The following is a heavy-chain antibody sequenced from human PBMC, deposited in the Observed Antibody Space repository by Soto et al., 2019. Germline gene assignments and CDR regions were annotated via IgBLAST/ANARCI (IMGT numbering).Heavy chain of an antibody. D-gene: IGHD6-19*01. Sequence: ASVKVSCKASGYTFTSYGISWVRQAPGQGLEWMGWISAYNGNTNYAQKLQGRVTMTTDTSTSTAYMELRSLRSDDTAVYYCAGAITGSSGWQRYNWFDPWGQGTLVTVSS. CDR1: GYTFTSYG. CDR2: ISAYNGNT. V-gene: IGHV1-18*01. CDR3: AGAITGSSGWQRYNWFDP. J-gene: IGHJ5*02.